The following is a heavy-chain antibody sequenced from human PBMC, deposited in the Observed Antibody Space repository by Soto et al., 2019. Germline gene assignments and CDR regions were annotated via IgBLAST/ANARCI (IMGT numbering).Heavy chain of an antibody. J-gene: IGHJ4*02. CDR2: IYYSGST. V-gene: IGHV4-30-4*01. CDR1: GGSISSGDYY. Sequence: SETLSLTCTVSGGSISSGDYYWSWIRQPPGKGLEWIGYIYYSGSTYYNPSLKSRVTISVDTSKNQFSLKLNSVTAADTAVYFCARRYYDYVWGSFFDFWGQGTLVTVSS. CDR3: ARRYYDYVWGSFFDF. D-gene: IGHD3-16*01.